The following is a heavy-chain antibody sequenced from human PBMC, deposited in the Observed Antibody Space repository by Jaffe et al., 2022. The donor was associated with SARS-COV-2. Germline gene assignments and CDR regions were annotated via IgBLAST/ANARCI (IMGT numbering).Heavy chain of an antibody. CDR3: ARHLYYYDSSGYSVRGYYFDY. Sequence: QVQLVESGGGLVKPGGSLRLSCAASGFTFSDYYMSWIRQAPGKGLEWVSYISSSGSTIYYADSVKGRFTISRDNAKNSLYLQMNSLRAEDTAVYYCARHLYYYDSSGYSVRGYYFDYWGQGTLVTVSS. CDR1: GFTFSDYY. J-gene: IGHJ4*02. D-gene: IGHD3-22*01. CDR2: ISSSGSTI. V-gene: IGHV3-11*01.